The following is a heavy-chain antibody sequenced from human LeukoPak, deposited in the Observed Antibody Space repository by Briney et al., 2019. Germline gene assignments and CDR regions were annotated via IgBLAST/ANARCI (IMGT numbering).Heavy chain of an antibody. J-gene: IGHJ2*01. CDR3: TRRAARWQFDL. V-gene: IGHV3-7*03. CDR2: IKQDGSDI. CDR1: GFTFSTYW. Sequence: GGSLRLSCAASGFTFSTYWMSWVRQAPGKGLEWVANIKQDGSDIYYVDSVKGRFTISRDNAKNSLYLQMSSLRAEDTALYYCTRRAARWQFDLWGRGTLLTVSS. D-gene: IGHD5-24*01.